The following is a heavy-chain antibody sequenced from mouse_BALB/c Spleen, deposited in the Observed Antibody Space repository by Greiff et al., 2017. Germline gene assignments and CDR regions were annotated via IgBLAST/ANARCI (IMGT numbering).Heavy chain of an antibody. V-gene: IGHV5-6-3*01. D-gene: IGHD2-2*01. CDR2: INSNGGST. J-gene: IGHJ4*01. Sequence: EVQLVESGGGLVQPGGSLKLSCAASGFTFSSYGMSWVRQTPDKRLELVATINSNGGSTYYPASVKGRFTISRDNAKNTLYLQVSSLKSEDTAMYYCARDPWGGYDGYAMDYWGQGTSVTVSS. CDR1: GFTFSSYG. CDR3: ARDPWGGYDGYAMDY.